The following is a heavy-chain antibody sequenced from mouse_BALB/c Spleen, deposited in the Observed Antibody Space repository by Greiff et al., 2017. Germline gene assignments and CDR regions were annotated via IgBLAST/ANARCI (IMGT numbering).Heavy chain of an antibody. CDR2: ISYSGST. J-gene: IGHJ3*01. Sequence: VQLQQSGPSLVKPSQTLSLTCSVTGDSITSGYWNWIRKFPGNKLEYMGYISYSGSTYYNPSLKSRISITRDTSKNQYYLQLNSVTTEDTATYYCARNDYYGFPWFAYWGQGTLVTVSA. CDR1: GDSITSGY. CDR3: ARNDYYGFPWFAY. D-gene: IGHD1-1*01. V-gene: IGHV3-8*02.